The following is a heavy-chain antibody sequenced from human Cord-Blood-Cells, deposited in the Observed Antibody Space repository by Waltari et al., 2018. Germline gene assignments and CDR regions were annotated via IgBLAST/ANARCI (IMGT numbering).Heavy chain of an antibody. CDR3: ARDRDSSSWFDY. CDR1: GFPFRSNN. Sequence: EVQLVESGGGLVKPGGSRRLSCAASGFPFRSNNMNWVRQAPGKGLEWVSSISSSSSYIYYADSVKGRFTISRDNAKNSLYLQMNSLRAEDTAVYYCARDRDSSSWFDYWGQGTLVTVSS. D-gene: IGHD6-13*01. V-gene: IGHV3-21*01. CDR2: ISSSSSYI. J-gene: IGHJ4*02.